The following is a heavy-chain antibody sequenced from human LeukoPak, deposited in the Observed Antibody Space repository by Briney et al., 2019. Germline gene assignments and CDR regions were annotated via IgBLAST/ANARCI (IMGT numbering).Heavy chain of an antibody. CDR3: ARGYKHIDRYYGSGSSDALDY. CDR1: GGSISSYY. Sequence: SETLSLTCTVSGGSISSYYWSWIRQPPGKGLEWIGFIYDSGSTNYNPSLKSRVTMSVDTSKNQFSLKLRSVTAADTAVYYCARGYKHIDRYYGSGSSDALDYWGQGTLVTVSS. V-gene: IGHV4-59*01. D-gene: IGHD3-10*01. J-gene: IGHJ4*02. CDR2: IYDSGST.